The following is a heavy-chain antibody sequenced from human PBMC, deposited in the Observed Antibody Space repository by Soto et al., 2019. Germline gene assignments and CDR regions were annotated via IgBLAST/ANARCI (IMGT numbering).Heavy chain of an antibody. CDR2: IIPIFGTA. J-gene: IGHJ4*02. D-gene: IGHD5-18*01. V-gene: IGHV1-69*06. Sequence: QVQLVQSGAEVKKPGSSVKVSCKASGGTFSSYAISWVRQAPGQGFEWMGGIIPIFGTANYAQKFQGRVTITADKSTSTAYMELSSLRSEDTAVYYCATSDVRYSYGYFDYWGQGTLVTVSS. CDR3: ATSDVRYSYGYFDY. CDR1: GGTFSSYA.